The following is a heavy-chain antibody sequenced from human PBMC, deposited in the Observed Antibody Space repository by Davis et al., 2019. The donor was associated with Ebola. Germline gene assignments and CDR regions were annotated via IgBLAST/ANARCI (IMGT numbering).Heavy chain of an antibody. J-gene: IGHJ4*02. V-gene: IGHV3-30-3*01. CDR3: ARGGWSAMIVDY. D-gene: IGHD3-22*01. CDR1: GFTFSSYA. CDR2: ISYDGSNK. Sequence: PGGSLRLSCAASGFTFSSYAMHWVRQAPGKGLEWVAFISYDGSNKYYADSVKGRFTISRDNSKNTLYLQMNSLRAEDTAVYYCARGGWSAMIVDYWGQGTLVTVSS.